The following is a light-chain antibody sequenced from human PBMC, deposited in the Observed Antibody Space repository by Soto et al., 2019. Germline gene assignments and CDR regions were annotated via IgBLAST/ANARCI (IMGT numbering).Light chain of an antibody. J-gene: IGKJ1*01. CDR3: QQYNNWPWT. CDR1: QSVSSN. Sequence: VVTQSPDTLSVSPGERATLSCRASQSVSSNLAWYQQKPGQAPRLLIYGASTRATGIPARFSGSGSGTEFTLTISSLQSEDFAVYYCQQYNNWPWTVGQGTKVDI. CDR2: GAS. V-gene: IGKV3-15*01.